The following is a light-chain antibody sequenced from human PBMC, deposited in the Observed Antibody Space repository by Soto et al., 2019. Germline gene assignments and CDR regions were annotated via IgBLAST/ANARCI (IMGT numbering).Light chain of an antibody. J-gene: IGKJ2*03. CDR3: QQYKSLYS. CDR2: KAS. Sequence: DIQMTQSPSTLSASVGDGITITCRSSRSLSTWLAWYQQKPGKAPKLLIYKASSLESGVPSRFSGSGSGTEFTLTIISLHPDDFATYYCQQYKSLYSFGQGTKLEIK. V-gene: IGKV1-5*03. CDR1: RSLSTW.